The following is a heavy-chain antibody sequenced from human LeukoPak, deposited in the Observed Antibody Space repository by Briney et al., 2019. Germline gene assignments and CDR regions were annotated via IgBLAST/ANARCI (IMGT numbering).Heavy chain of an antibody. J-gene: IGHJ4*02. Sequence: SETLSLTCTVSGGSISSYYWSWIRQPPGKGLEWIGYIYYSGSTNYNPSLKSRVTISVDTSKNQFSLKLSSVTAADTAVYYCARVVGYCSSTSCHRPTYYFDYWGQGTLVTVSS. CDR1: GGSISSYY. V-gene: IGHV4-59*01. CDR2: IYYSGST. D-gene: IGHD2-2*01. CDR3: ARVVGYCSSTSCHRPTYYFDY.